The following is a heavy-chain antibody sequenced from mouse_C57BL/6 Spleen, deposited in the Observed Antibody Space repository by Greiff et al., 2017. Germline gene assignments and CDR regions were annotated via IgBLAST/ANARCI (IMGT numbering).Heavy chain of an antibody. CDR1: GYTFTSYG. D-gene: IGHD1-1*01. CDR3: ARGDYYGSSYVGYYAMDY. J-gene: IGHJ4*01. CDR2: IYPRSGNT. Sequence: VQLQQSGAELARPGASVQLSCKASGYTFTSYGISWVKQRTGQGLEWIGEIYPRSGNTYYNEKFKGKATLTADKSSSTAYMELRSLTSEDSAVYFCARGDYYGSSYVGYYAMDYWGQGTSVTVSS. V-gene: IGHV1-81*01.